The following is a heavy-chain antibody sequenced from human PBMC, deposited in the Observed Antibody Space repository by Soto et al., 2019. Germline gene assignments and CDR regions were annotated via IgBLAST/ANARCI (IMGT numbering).Heavy chain of an antibody. V-gene: IGHV3-33*01. J-gene: IGHJ4*02. CDR1: GFLFSRFG. CDR3: ARDDEYDDNGLDY. CDR2: IVSHGGSE. Sequence: QVQLVESGGGVVQPGTSLRLSCAASGFLFSRFGMHWVRQAPGKGLEWMAVIVSHGGSEDHAHSVRGRFIISRDNSRNTLFLEMNSLRVEDTGIYYCARDDEYDDNGLDYWGQGTLVTVSS. D-gene: IGHD1-1*01.